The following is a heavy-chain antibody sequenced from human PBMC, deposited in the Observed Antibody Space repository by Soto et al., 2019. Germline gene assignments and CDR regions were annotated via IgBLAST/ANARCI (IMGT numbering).Heavy chain of an antibody. D-gene: IGHD3-10*01. CDR1: GGSISSYY. Sequence: QVQLQESGPGLVKPSETLSLTCTVSGGSISSYYWSWIRQPPGKGLEWIGYIYYSGSTNYNPSLKSRVTISVDTSKNQFSLKRSSVTAADTAVYYCARRVRGVTYNWFDPWGQGTLVTVSS. CDR2: IYYSGST. CDR3: ARRVRGVTYNWFDP. J-gene: IGHJ5*02. V-gene: IGHV4-59*08.